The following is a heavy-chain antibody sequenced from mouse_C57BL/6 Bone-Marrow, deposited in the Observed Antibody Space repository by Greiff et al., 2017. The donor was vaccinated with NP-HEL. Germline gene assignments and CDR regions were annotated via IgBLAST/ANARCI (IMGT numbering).Heavy chain of an antibody. Sequence: EVQLQQSGPELVKPGASVKISCKASGYSFTGYYMNWVKQSPEKSLEWIGEINPSTGGTTYNQKFKAKATLTVDKSSSTAYMQLKSLTSEDSAVYYCARRGSYYGPWFAYWGQGTLVTVSA. J-gene: IGHJ3*01. D-gene: IGHD1-1*01. CDR2: INPSTGGT. CDR1: GYSFTGYY. CDR3: ARRGSYYGPWFAY. V-gene: IGHV1-42*01.